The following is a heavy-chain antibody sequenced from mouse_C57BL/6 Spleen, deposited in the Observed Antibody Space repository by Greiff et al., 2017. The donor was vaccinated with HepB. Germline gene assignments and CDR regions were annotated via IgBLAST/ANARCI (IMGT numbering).Heavy chain of an antibody. CDR2: IDPEDGDT. CDR3: TTGDSSGYVRFAY. D-gene: IGHD3-2*02. J-gene: IGHJ3*01. Sequence: EVQLQESGAELVRPGASVKLSCTASGFNIKDYYMHWVKQRPEQGLEWIGRIDPEDGDTEYAPKFQGKATMTADTSSNTAYLQLSSLTSEDTAVYYCTTGDSSGYVRFAYWGQGTLVTVSA. CDR1: GFNIKDYY. V-gene: IGHV14-1*01.